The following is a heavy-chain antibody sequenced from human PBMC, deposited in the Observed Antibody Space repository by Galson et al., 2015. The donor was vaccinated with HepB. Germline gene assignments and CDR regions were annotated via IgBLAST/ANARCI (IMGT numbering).Heavy chain of an antibody. J-gene: IGHJ6*02. Sequence: SLRLSCAASGFTFSSYGMHWVRQAPGKGLEWVAVISYDGSNKYYADSVKGRFTISRDNSKNTLYLQMNSLRAEDTAVYYCAKDRSDPPSLEAAATGYYYYYGMDVWGQGTTVTVSS. D-gene: IGHD6-13*01. CDR1: GFTFSSYG. CDR2: ISYDGSNK. CDR3: AKDRSDPPSLEAAATGYYYYYGMDV. V-gene: IGHV3-30*18.